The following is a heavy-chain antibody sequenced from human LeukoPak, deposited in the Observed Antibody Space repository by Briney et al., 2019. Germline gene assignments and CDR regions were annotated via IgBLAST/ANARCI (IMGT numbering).Heavy chain of an antibody. D-gene: IGHD4-17*01. CDR3: ARDHGDYGNWFDP. CDR2: INPNSGGT. Sequence: ASVKVSCKASGYTFTGYYMHWARRAPGQGLEWMGWINPNSGGTNYAQKFQGRVTMTRDTSISTAYMELSRLRSDDTAVYYCARDHGDYGNWFDPWGQGTLVTVSS. CDR1: GYTFTGYY. V-gene: IGHV1-2*02. J-gene: IGHJ5*02.